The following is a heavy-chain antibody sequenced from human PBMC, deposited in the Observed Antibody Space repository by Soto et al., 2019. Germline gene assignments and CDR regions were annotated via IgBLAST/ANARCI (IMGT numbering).Heavy chain of an antibody. CDR1: GGSISSSSYY. CDR2: IYYSGST. J-gene: IGHJ5*01. D-gene: IGHD3-3*01. V-gene: IGHV4-39*01. CDR3: ARRILPFLSGSPRGWFDS. Sequence: QLHLQESGPGLVKPSETLSLTCTVSGGSISSSSYYWGWIRQPPGKGLERIGSIYYSGSTYYNPYLKSRVPISVDTSKNRFSLKLSSVTAADTAVYYCARRILPFLSGSPRGWFDSWGQGTLVTVSS.